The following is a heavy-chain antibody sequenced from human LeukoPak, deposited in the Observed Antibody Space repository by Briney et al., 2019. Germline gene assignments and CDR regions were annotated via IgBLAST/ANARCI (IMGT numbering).Heavy chain of an antibody. CDR3: AKEPVGSVVPAAIFGSWFDP. Sequence: GGSLRLSCAASGFTFSDYYMSWIRQAPGKGLEWVSYISSSGSTTYYADSVKGRFTISRDNSKNTLYLQMNSLRAEDTAVYYCAKEPVGSVVPAAIFGSWFDPWGQGTLVTVSS. V-gene: IGHV3-11*01. D-gene: IGHD2-2*02. CDR2: ISSSGSTT. J-gene: IGHJ5*02. CDR1: GFTFSDYY.